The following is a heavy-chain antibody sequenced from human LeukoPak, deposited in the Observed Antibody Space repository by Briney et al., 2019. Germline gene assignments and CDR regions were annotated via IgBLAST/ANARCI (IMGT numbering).Heavy chain of an antibody. Sequence: PSETLSLTCLVSGGSLRGQHWNWIRQPPGKGLEWIGYIFSSGNTNSNPSLRSRLTLSLDASKNQFSLKLKSVTAADTAVYYCARDGGARSFTNGLNWFDPWGQGILVTVSS. CDR1: GGSLRGQH. J-gene: IGHJ5*02. CDR3: ARDGGARSFTNGLNWFDP. V-gene: IGHV4-59*11. D-gene: IGHD2-8*01. CDR2: IFSSGNT.